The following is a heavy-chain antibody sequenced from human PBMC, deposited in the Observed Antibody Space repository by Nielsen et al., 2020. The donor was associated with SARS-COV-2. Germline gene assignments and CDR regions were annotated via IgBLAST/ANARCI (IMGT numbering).Heavy chain of an antibody. CDR1: RFTFSSYA. Sequence: GESLKISCAASRFTFSSYAMSWVRQAPGKGLEWVAVIWYDGSNKYYADSVKGRFTISRDNSKNTLYLQMNSLRAEDTAVYYCARASLDEGDYGPTTYYPDYWGQGTLVTVSS. CDR2: IWYDGSNK. J-gene: IGHJ4*02. V-gene: IGHV3-33*01. D-gene: IGHD4-17*01. CDR3: ARASLDEGDYGPTTYYPDY.